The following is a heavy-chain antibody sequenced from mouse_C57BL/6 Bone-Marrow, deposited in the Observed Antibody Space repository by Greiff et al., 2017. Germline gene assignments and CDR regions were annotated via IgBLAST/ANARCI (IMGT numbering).Heavy chain of an antibody. J-gene: IGHJ2*01. CDR1: GYTFTSYW. D-gene: IGHD2-4*01. CDR3: ARRDYGLDD. CDR2: IDPSDSYT. V-gene: IGHV1-59*01. Sequence: VQLQQPGAELVRPGTSVKLSCKASGYTFTSYWMHWVKQRPGHGLEWIGVIDPSDSYTNYNQKFKGKATLTVDTSSSTAYMQLISLTSEDSAVYYCARRDYGLDDWGQGTTLTVSS.